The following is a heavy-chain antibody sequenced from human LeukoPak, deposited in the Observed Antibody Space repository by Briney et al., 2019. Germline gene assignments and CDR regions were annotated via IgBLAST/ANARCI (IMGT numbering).Heavy chain of an antibody. Sequence: SSVNVSCKSSGRTFSSYAISWVRQAPGQGLEWMGRIIPILGIANYAQKFQGRVTITADKSTSTAYMELSSLRSEDTAVYYCARDRVQKHIVVVTPNWFDPWGQGTLVTVSS. D-gene: IGHD2-21*02. CDR1: GRTFSSYA. J-gene: IGHJ5*02. V-gene: IGHV1-69*04. CDR3: ARDRVQKHIVVVTPNWFDP. CDR2: IIPILGIA.